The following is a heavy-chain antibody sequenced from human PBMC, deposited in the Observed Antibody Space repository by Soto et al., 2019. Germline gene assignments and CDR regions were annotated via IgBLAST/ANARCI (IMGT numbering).Heavy chain of an antibody. CDR3: ARAGAATLSDY. CDR2: IYYSGST. Sequence: PSETLSLTCTVSGGSISKYYWSWIRQPPGKGLEWIGYIYYSGSTNYNPSLKSRVTISVDTSKNQFSLKLSSVTAADTAVYYCARAGAATLSDYWGQGTLVTVS. J-gene: IGHJ4*02. CDR1: GGSISKYY. D-gene: IGHD2-15*01. V-gene: IGHV4-59*01.